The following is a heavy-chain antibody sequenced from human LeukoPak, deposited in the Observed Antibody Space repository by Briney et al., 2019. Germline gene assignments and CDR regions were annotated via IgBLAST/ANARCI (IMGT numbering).Heavy chain of an antibody. V-gene: IGHV3-23*01. J-gene: IGHJ6*02. CDR1: GFTFSSYA. CDR2: ISGNGGST. Sequence: GGSLRLSCAASGFTFSSYAMTWVRQAPGKGLEWVSGISGNGGSTYYADSVKGRFTISRDNSKNTLYLQMNSLRAEDTAVYYCATRGSSMVTGYYYYGMDVWGQGTTVTVSS. D-gene: IGHD5-18*01. CDR3: ATRGSSMVTGYYYYGMDV.